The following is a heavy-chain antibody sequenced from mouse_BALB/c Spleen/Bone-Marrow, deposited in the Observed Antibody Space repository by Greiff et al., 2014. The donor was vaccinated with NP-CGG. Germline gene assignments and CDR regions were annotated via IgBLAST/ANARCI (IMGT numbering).Heavy chain of an antibody. CDR1: GYAFTDYL. CDR2: INPGSGST. Sequence: VQLQQSGAELVRPGTSVKVSCKTSGYAFTDYLMEWLKQRPGQGLEWIGVINPGSGSTNYNEKFKDKATLTADKSSSTAYIQLSSLTSDDSAVYFCARYDGYLDYGGQGTTLTVSS. D-gene: IGHD2-3*01. V-gene: IGHV1-54*01. CDR3: ARYDGYLDY. J-gene: IGHJ2*01.